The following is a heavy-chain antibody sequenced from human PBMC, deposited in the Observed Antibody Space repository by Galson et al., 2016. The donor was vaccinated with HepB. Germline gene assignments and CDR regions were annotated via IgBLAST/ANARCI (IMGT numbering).Heavy chain of an antibody. CDR1: GFTFISYA. D-gene: IGHD2/OR15-2a*01. V-gene: IGHV3-23*01. CDR3: AKKTFENYFDY. J-gene: IGHJ4*02. Sequence: SLRLSCAASGFTFISYAMNWVRQAPGKGLEWVSGITTNGLSTYYADSVKGRFTTSRDDSKNTLYLQMDSLRAEDTAVYYCAKKTFENYFDYWGQGTMVTVSS. CDR2: ITTNGLST.